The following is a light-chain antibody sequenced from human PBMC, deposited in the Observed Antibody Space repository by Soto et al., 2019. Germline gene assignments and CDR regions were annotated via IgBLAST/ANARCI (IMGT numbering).Light chain of an antibody. CDR1: QSLLHSNGYNY. V-gene: IGKV2-28*01. CDR3: MQCLQTPVT. Sequence: DIVMTQSPLSLPVTPGEPASISCRSSQSLLHSNGYNYLDWYLQKPGQSPQLLLYLGSNRASGVPDRFSGSGSGTDFTQEISRVEAVDVGVSYCMQCLQTPVTFGQGIRLEIK. J-gene: IGKJ5*01. CDR2: LGS.